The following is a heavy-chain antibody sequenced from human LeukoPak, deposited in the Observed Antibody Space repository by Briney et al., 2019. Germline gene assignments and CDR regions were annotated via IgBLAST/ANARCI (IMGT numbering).Heavy chain of an antibody. CDR1: GDSVSRNNVA. CDR2: TYYRSRWYN. CDR3: ARDHDYGNYGTYEDY. J-gene: IGHJ4*02. Sequence: KPSQTLSLTCAISGDSVSRNNVAWNWVRQSPSRGLEWLGRTYYRSRWYNDYAVSVESRISINPDTSKNRFSLQLNSVTPVDTAVYYCARDHDYGNYGTYEDYWGQGTLVTVSS. V-gene: IGHV6-1*01. D-gene: IGHD4-11*01.